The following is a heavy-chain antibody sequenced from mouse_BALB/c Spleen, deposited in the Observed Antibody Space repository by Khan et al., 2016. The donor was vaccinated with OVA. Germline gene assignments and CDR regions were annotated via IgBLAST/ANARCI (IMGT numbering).Heavy chain of an antibody. Sequence: VQLKESGAELVRPGVSVKISCKGSGYTFTDFTMHWVRQSPAMSLEWIGVISTYYGHPTYNQEFKDKATLTVDKSSSTAYMELARLTSEDSAIYYCTRGGGGTRFVYWGQGTLVTVSA. J-gene: IGHJ3*01. CDR1: GYTFTDFT. D-gene: IGHD1-3*01. CDR2: ISTYYGHP. CDR3: TRGGGGTRFVY. V-gene: IGHV1S137*01.